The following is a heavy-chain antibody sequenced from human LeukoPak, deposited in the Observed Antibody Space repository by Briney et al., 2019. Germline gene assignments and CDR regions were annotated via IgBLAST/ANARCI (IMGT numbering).Heavy chain of an antibody. J-gene: IGHJ4*02. CDR3: ARDVRAVAAHFDY. CDR1: GFTFSSYS. V-gene: IGHV3-21*01. Sequence: PGGSLRLSCAASGFTFSSYSMNWVRQAPGKGLEWVSSISSSSSYIYYADSVKGRFTISRDNAKNSLYLQMNGLRAEDTAVYYCARDVRAVAAHFDYWGQGTLVTVSS. D-gene: IGHD6-19*01. CDR2: ISSSSSYI.